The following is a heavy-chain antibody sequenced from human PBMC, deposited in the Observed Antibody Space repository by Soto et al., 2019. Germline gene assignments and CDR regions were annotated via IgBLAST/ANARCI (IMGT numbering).Heavy chain of an antibody. J-gene: IGHJ6*02. V-gene: IGHV6-1*01. Sequence: TLSLTCAMSGESVACNSAAWDWIRQSPSRGLEWLGRTYYRSKWYNDYAVSVKSRITINPETSKNQFSLQLNSVTPEDTAVYYCARADSSGSGMDVWGQGTTVTVSS. CDR3: ARADSSGSGMDV. D-gene: IGHD3-22*01. CDR2: TYYRSKWYN. CDR1: GESVACNSAA.